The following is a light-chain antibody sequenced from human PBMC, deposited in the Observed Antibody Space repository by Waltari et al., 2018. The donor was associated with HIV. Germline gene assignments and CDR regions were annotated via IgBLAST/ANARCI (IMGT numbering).Light chain of an antibody. CDR2: EVN. V-gene: IGLV2-14*01. CDR1: SSDIGGYNY. Sequence: QSALTQPASVSGSPGQSITISCTGTSSDIGGYNYVSWYQHHPGKAPKLMIYEVNYRPSGVSNRFSGSKSGNTASLTISGLQSEDEADYHCSSYRNSSTLLVFGGGTKLTVL. CDR3: SSYRNSSTLLV. J-gene: IGLJ2*01.